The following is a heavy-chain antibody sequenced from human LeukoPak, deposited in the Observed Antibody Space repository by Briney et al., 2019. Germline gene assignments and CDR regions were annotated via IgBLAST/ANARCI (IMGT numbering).Heavy chain of an antibody. D-gene: IGHD6-13*01. CDR1: GFTFSNYG. CDR2: ISYDGSNK. V-gene: IGHV3-30*18. Sequence: PGGSLRLSCAASGFTFSNYGMHWVRQAPGKGLEWAAVISYDGSNKYYADSVKGRFTISRDNSKNTLYLQMNSLRAEDTAVYYCAKDSSSSWYGWFDPWGQGTLVIVSS. J-gene: IGHJ5*02. CDR3: AKDSSSSWYGWFDP.